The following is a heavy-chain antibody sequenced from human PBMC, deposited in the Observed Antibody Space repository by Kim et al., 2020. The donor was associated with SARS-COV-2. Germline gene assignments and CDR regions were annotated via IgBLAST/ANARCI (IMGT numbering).Heavy chain of an antibody. J-gene: IGHJ5*02. V-gene: IGHV1-18*01. CDR1: GYTFTNYG. Sequence: ASVKVSCKASGYTFTNYGITWVRQAPGQGLEWMGWISAYNGGTNYVQKLQGRVTMTTDTSTTTAYMELRSLRSDDTAFYYCARAPGYCTNGICYTVNWFDPWGQGTLVTVSS. D-gene: IGHD2-8*01. CDR2: ISAYNGGT. CDR3: ARAPGYCTNGICYTVNWFDP.